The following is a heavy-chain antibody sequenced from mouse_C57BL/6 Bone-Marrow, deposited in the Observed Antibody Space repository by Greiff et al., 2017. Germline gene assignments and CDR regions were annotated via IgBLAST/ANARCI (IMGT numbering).Heavy chain of an antibody. V-gene: IGHV5-17*01. D-gene: IGHD1-1*01. Sequence: DVQLVESGGGLVKPGGSLKLSCAASGFTFSDYGMHWVRQAPEKGLEWVAYISSGSSTIYYADTVKGRFTISRDNDKNTLYLPMTSLRYEDTAMYDCARDYGSSRYCFDYWGQGTTLTVSS. J-gene: IGHJ2*01. CDR2: ISSGSSTI. CDR1: GFTFSDYG. CDR3: ARDYGSSRYCFDY.